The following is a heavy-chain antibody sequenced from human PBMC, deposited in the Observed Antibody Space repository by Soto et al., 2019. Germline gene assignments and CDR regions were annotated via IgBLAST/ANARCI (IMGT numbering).Heavy chain of an antibody. D-gene: IGHD3-10*01. J-gene: IGHJ5*02. Sequence: PSETLSLTCTVSGGSISSGDYYWSWIRQPPGKGLEWIGYIYYSGSTYYNPSLKSRVTISVDKSKNQFSLKLSSVTAADTAVYYCARAPPREIYGSGRRCWFDPWGQGTLVTVSS. CDR3: ARAPPREIYGSGRRCWFDP. CDR1: GGSISSGDYY. V-gene: IGHV4-30-4*01. CDR2: IYYSGST.